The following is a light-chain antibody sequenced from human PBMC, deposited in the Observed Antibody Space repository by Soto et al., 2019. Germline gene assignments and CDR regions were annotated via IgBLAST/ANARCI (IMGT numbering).Light chain of an antibody. CDR2: GNN. J-gene: IGLJ1*01. CDR1: SSNIGAGHD. Sequence: QSVLTQPPSVSGAPGQRVSISCTGSSSNIGAGHDVHWYQQVPGTAPKLLIYGNNNRPSGVPDRFSGSKSGTSASLAISGLQAEDEADYYCHSYDSSLGGFYVFGTGTKVTVL. V-gene: IGLV1-40*01. CDR3: HSYDSSLGGFYV.